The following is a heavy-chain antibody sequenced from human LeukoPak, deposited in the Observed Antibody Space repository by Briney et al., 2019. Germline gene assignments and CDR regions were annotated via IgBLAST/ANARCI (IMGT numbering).Heavy chain of an antibody. CDR3: AKRAAVPAALWYFDY. CDR1: GFMFNSYD. Sequence: GGSLRLSCAASGFMFNSYDMHWVRQAPGKGLEWVAFIRYDGSNKYYADSVKGRFTISRDNSKNTLYLQMNSLRAEDTAVYYCAKRAAVPAALWYFDYWGQGTLVTVSS. J-gene: IGHJ4*02. D-gene: IGHD2-2*01. CDR2: IRYDGSNK. V-gene: IGHV3-30*02.